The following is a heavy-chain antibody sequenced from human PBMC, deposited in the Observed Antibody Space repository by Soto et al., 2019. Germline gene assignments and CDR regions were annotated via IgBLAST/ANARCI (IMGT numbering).Heavy chain of an antibody. V-gene: IGHV1-18*04. Sequence: QVQLVQSGAEVKKPGASVKVSCKASGYTFTSYGISWVRQAPGQVLEWMGWIRAYNGYTNYAQKFQGRVTVTTDTSTSTAYMELRNLISDDTAIYYCARASDGYRSGWYVGYFDFWGQGTLVTVSS. D-gene: IGHD6-19*01. J-gene: IGHJ4*02. CDR1: GYTFTSYG. CDR2: IRAYNGYT. CDR3: ARASDGYRSGWYVGYFDF.